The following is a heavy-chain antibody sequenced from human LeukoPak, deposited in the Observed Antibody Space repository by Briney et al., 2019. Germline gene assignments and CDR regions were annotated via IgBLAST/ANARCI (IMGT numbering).Heavy chain of an antibody. D-gene: IGHD6-19*01. V-gene: IGHV3-33*01. CDR2: IWYDGSNK. CDR1: GFTFSSYG. CDR3: ARLAVAGLEYYYYGMDV. Sequence: PGGSLRLSYAASGFTFSSYGMHWVRQAPGKGLEWVAVIWYDGSNKYYADSVKGRFTISRDNSKNTLYLQMNSLRAEDTAVYYCARLAVAGLEYYYYGMDVWGQGTTVTVSS. J-gene: IGHJ6*02.